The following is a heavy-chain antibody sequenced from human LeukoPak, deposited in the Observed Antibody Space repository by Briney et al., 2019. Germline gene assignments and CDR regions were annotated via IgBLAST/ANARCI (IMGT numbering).Heavy chain of an antibody. CDR3: ARHREYSSSWYDN. J-gene: IGHJ5*02. V-gene: IGHV4-39*01. CDR1: GGSISSSSYY. Sequence: PSETLSLTCTVSGGSISSSSYYWGWIRQPPGKGLEWIGSVYYSGSTYFNPSLKTRVTISVDTSKNQFSLKLSSATAADTAVYYCARHREYSSSWYDNWGQGTLVTVSS. CDR2: VYYSGST. D-gene: IGHD6-13*01.